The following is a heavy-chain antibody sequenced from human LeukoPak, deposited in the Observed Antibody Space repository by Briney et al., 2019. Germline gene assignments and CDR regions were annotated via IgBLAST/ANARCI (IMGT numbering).Heavy chain of an antibody. V-gene: IGHV3-21*04. J-gene: IGHJ4*02. CDR2: ISSSSSYI. CDR1: GFTFSSYS. D-gene: IGHD6-13*01. Sequence: AESLTLSCAASGFTFSSYSMNWVRQPPGKGLEWVSSISSSSSYIYYADSENGRFTAVRANNKNSAYLQMNSLRADDPALYYCARGSGSSWYFYFGYWGQETLVTVSS. CDR3: ARGSGSSWYFYFGY.